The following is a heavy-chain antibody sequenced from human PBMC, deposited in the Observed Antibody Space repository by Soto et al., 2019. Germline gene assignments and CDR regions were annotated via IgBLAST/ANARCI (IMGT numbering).Heavy chain of an antibody. J-gene: IGHJ6*02. V-gene: IGHV1-69*01. CDR1: GGTFSSYA. Sequence: QVQLVQSGAEVKKPGSSVKVSCKASGGTFSSYAIRWVRQAPGQGLEWMGGIIPIFGTANYAQKFQGRVTITADESTSTAYMELSSLRSEDTAVYYCASLLWFGELLPRSTYYYYGMDVWGQGTTVTVSS. CDR3: ASLLWFGELLPRSTYYYYGMDV. CDR2: IIPIFGTA. D-gene: IGHD3-10*01.